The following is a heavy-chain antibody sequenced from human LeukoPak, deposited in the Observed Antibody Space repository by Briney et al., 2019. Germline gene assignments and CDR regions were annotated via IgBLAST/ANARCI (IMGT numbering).Heavy chain of an antibody. CDR1: GFTFSSYG. CDR3: AKWNGDGYNWYYYYGMDV. J-gene: IGHJ6*02. V-gene: IGHV3-30*18. D-gene: IGHD5-24*01. CDR2: ISYDGSNK. Sequence: GGSLRLSCAASGFTFSSYGLHWVRQAPGKGLEWVAVISYDGSNKYYADSVKGRFTISRDNSKNTLYLQMNSLRAEDTAVYYCAKWNGDGYNWYYYYGMDVWGQGTTVTVSS.